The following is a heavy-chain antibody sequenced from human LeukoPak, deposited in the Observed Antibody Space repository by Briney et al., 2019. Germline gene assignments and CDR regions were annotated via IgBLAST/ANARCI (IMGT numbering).Heavy chain of an antibody. CDR3: ARGSRGSGHYGMDV. CDR2: IYHSGST. CDR1: GGSISSGGYS. D-gene: IGHD3-10*01. J-gene: IGHJ6*04. Sequence: SQTLSLTCAVSGGSISSGGYSWSWIRQPPGKGLEWIGYIYHSGSTYYNPSLKSRVTISVDRSKNQFSLKLSSVTAADTAVCYCARGSRGSGHYGMDVWGKGTTVTVSS. V-gene: IGHV4-30-2*01.